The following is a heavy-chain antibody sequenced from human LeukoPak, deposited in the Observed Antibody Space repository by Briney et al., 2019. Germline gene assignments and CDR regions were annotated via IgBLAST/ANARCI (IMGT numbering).Heavy chain of an antibody. Sequence: PGGSLRLSCAASGFTFSSYAMSWVRQAPGKGLEWVSAISGSGGSTYYADSVKGRFTISRDNSKNTLYPQMNSLRAEDTAVYYCAKDSSLYGTYYFDYWGQGTLVTVSS. CDR3: AKDSSLYGTYYFDY. J-gene: IGHJ4*02. D-gene: IGHD3-10*01. V-gene: IGHV3-23*01. CDR2: ISGSGGST. CDR1: GFTFSSYA.